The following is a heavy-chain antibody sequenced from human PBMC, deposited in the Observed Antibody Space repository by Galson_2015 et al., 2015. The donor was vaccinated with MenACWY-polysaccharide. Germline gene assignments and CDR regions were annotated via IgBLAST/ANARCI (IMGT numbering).Heavy chain of an antibody. V-gene: IGHV3-7*01. D-gene: IGHD2/OR15-2a*01. CDR2: INKEGTET. CDR1: GFTFSASS. J-gene: IGHJ4*02. Sequence: SLRLSCAASGFTFSASSFNWIGPAPGKGLQWVANINKEGTETYYADSVKGRFTISRDNAKSSVYLQMNSLSAEDTAMYYCVGTRRVYGFIFDRWRQAHLVTVAS. CDR3: VGTRRVYGFIFDR.